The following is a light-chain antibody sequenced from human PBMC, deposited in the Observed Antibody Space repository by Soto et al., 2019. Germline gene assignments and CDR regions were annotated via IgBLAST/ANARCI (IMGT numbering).Light chain of an antibody. Sequence: DIQMTQSPSSLSAAVGDRVTITCRASQSIGRFLNWHQQKPGKAPNVLINVASTLRSGVPSRFSGSGSGTDFTLTISSLQPEDFATYYCQQLNSYPRTFGQGTKVDI. CDR2: VAS. CDR1: QSIGRF. J-gene: IGKJ1*01. CDR3: QQLNSYPRT. V-gene: IGKV1-39*01.